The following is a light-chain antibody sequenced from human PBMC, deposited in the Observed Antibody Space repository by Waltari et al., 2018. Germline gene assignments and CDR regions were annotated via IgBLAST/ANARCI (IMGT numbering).Light chain of an antibody. CDR1: QSVNSY. CDR3: QQRSNWPPVFT. Sequence: VFTHTPATLSLSPGDRATLSCRANQSVNSYLASYQQKVGQPPRLLIYDTSNRATGIPARFSGSGSGTDFSLTISSLEPEDFAIYYCQQRSNWPPVFTFGPGTKVDFK. J-gene: IGKJ3*01. CDR2: DTS. V-gene: IGKV3-11*01.